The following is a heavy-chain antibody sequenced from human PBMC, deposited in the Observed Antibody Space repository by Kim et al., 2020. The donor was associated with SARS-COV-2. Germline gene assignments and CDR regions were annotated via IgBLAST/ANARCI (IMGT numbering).Heavy chain of an antibody. J-gene: IGHJ3*02. D-gene: IGHD6-6*01. CDR2: IREDGSGK. CDR3: ASRSRCDSYSTSSHRCSFVI. Sequence: GGSLRLSCAVSGFTFSSSWMSWVRQAPGKGLECVATIREDGSGKYYVDSVKGRFAISRDNAKNSLYLQMNSLRAEDTAVYYCASRSRCDSYSTSSHRCSFVIWGQGTMVIVSS. V-gene: IGHV3-7*03. CDR1: GFTFSSSW.